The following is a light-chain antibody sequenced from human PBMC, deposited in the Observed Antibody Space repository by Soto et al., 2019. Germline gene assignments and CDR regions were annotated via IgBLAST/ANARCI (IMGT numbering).Light chain of an antibody. CDR1: SSDVGGFNL. V-gene: IGLV2-23*02. Sequence: QSALTQPASVSGSPGQSITISCTGTSSDVGGFNLVSWYQQHPGKDPKLIIYEATKRPSGVSNRFSGSKSGNTASMTISGLQAEDEADYFCCSYARRSTVVFGGGTQLTVL. CDR3: CSYARRSTVV. CDR2: EAT. J-gene: IGLJ2*01.